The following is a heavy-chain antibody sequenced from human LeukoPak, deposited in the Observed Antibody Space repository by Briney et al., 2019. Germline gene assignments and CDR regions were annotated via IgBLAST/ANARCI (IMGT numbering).Heavy chain of an antibody. CDR2: IYKSGST. D-gene: IGHD4-17*01. V-gene: IGHV4-59*08. CDR1: GGSISSYY. Sequence: PSETLSLTCTVSGGSISSYYWSWIRQPPGKGLEWIGNIYKSGSTNYNPSLKSRVTMSVDTSKNQFSLRLNSVTAADTAVYYCARHQETVTIDYWGQGTLVTVSS. CDR3: ARHQETVTIDY. J-gene: IGHJ4*02.